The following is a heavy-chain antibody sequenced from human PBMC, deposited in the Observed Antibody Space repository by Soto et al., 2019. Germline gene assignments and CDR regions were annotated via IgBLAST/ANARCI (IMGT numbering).Heavy chain of an antibody. CDR1: GLTFSYST. Sequence: QVQLVESGGGVVQPGKSLRLSCTASGLTFSYSTIHWVRQAPGKGLEWVAALRYDGRNKYYAYSVKGRSSISRDNTKNALEVHALRDEDAGVYYCGREGAYSGSAFDYWGQGNLVTVSS. V-gene: IGHV3-30*04. CDR3: GREGAYSGSAFDY. D-gene: IGHD3-10*01. CDR2: LRYDGRNK. J-gene: IGHJ4*02.